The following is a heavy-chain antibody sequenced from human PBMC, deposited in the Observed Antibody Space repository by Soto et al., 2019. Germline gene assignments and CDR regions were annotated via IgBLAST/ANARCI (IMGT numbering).Heavy chain of an antibody. Sequence: GSLRLSCAASGFTFSSYAMSWVRQAPGKGLEWVSAISGSGGSTYYADSVKGRFTISRDNSKNTLYLQMNSLRAEDTAVYYCAKGGSAHSRRIEADGSSYYYYGMDVWGQGTTVTVSS. J-gene: IGHJ6*02. V-gene: IGHV3-23*01. CDR3: AKGGSAHSRRIEADGSSYYYYGMDV. CDR2: ISGSGGST. D-gene: IGHD6-13*01. CDR1: GFTFSSYA.